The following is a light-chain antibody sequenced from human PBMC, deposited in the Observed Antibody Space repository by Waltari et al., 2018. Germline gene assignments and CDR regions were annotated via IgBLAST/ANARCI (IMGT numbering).Light chain of an antibody. J-gene: IGKJ1*01. V-gene: IGKV3-20*01. CDR3: QHCVRLPVT. CDR1: QSVRRA. Sequence: EIVLKQSPGTLSLSLGERATVPCRASQSVRRALAWYQQKPGQAPRLLIYGASTRATGMPDMCSGSGSGTDVSLTISRVEPDDFAVNYCQHCVRLPVTVGQGTTVEI. CDR2: GAS.